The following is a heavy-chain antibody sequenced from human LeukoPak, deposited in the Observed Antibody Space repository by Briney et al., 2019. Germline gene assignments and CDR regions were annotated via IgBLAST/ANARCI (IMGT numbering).Heavy chain of an antibody. D-gene: IGHD2-21*02. CDR2: ISGTGDGR. CDR1: GFTFNNYA. CDR3: AKDMRAYCGGDCYSGVDY. Sequence: GGSLRLSCAASGFTFNNYAMSWVRQAPGKGLEWVSSISGTGDGRNYADSVKGRFTISRDNSRSTLYLQMNSLRAEDTAVYYCAKDMRAYCGGDCYSGVDYWGQGTLVTVSS. J-gene: IGHJ4*02. V-gene: IGHV3-23*01.